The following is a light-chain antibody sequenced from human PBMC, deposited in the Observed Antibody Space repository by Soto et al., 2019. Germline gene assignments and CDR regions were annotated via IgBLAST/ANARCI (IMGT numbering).Light chain of an antibody. CDR3: SSYTRGSTLV. J-gene: IGLJ3*02. CDR1: SSDVGGYNY. CDR2: EVS. V-gene: IGLV2-14*01. Sequence: QSALTQPASVSGSPGQSITISCTGTSSDVGGYNYVSWYQQHPDKAPKLMIYEVSNRPSGVSNRFSGSKSGNTASLTISGLQSEYEGNYYCSSYTRGSTLVFGGGTQLTVL.